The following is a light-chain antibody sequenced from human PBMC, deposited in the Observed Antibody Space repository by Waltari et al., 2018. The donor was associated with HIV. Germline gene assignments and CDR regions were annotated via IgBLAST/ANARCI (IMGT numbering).Light chain of an antibody. CDR1: SSNIGSNY. CDR2: RSN. CDR3: AAWDASLSVWV. J-gene: IGLJ3*02. V-gene: IGLV1-47*01. Sequence: QSVLTQPPSASGTPGQRVTISCSGSSSNIGSNYVYWYRLLPGTAPKLLIYRSNQRPSGVPDRFSGSKSGASASLAISGLRSENEADYYCAAWDASLSVWVFGGGTKLTVL.